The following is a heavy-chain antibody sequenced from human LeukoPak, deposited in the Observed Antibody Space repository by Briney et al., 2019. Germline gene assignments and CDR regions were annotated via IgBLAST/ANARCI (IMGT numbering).Heavy chain of an antibody. CDR2: ISAYNGNT. CDR1: GYTFTSYG. Sequence: ASVKVSCKASGYTFTSYGISWVRQAPGQGLEWMGWISAYNGNTNYAQKLQGRVTMTTDTSTSTAYMELRSLRSDDTAVYYCARYYDSSGYLIVDAFDIWGQGTMVTVSS. V-gene: IGHV1-18*01. CDR3: ARYYDSSGYLIVDAFDI. D-gene: IGHD3-22*01. J-gene: IGHJ3*02.